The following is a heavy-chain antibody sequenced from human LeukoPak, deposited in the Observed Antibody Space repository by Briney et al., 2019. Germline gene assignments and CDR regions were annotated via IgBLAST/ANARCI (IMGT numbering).Heavy chain of an antibody. CDR3: AREFYYYDSSGPGRDY. D-gene: IGHD3-22*01. V-gene: IGHV1-2*06. CDR2: INPNSGGT. CDR1: GYTFNGYY. J-gene: IGHJ4*02. Sequence: ASVKVSCKASGYTFNGYYMHWVRQAPGQGLEWMGRINPNSGGTNYAQKFQSRVTMTRDTSISTAYMELSRLRSDDTAVYYCAREFYYYDSSGPGRDYWGQGTLVTVSS.